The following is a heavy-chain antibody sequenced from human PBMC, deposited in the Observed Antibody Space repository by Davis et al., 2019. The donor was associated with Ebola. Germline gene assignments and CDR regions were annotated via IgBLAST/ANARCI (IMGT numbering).Heavy chain of an antibody. D-gene: IGHD2-15*01. V-gene: IGHV3-30*18. CDR3: AKCAAYASGGMDV. Sequence: PGGSLRLSCAASGFTFSSYGMHWVRQAPGKGLEWVAVISYDGSNKYYADSVKGRFTISRDNSKNTLYLQMNSLRVEDTAVYYCAKCAAYASGGMDVWGQGTTVTVSS. J-gene: IGHJ6*02. CDR1: GFTFSSYG. CDR2: ISYDGSNK.